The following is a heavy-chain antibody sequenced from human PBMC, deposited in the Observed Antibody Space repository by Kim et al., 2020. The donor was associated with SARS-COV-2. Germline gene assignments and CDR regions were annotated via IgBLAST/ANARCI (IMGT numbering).Heavy chain of an antibody. V-gene: IGHV1-2*05. CDR3: AREALGLHYYYGMDV. J-gene: IGHJ6*02. Sequence: QKFQGRVTMTRDTSISTAYMELSRLRSDDTVVYYCAREALGLHYYYGMDVWGQGTTVTVSS. D-gene: IGHD1-7*01.